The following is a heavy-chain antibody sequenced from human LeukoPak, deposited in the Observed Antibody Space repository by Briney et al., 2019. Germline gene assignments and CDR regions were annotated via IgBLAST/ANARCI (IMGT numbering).Heavy chain of an antibody. D-gene: IGHD2-8*02. CDR3: ARALLVTSFDY. CDR2: IYTSGST. Sequence: SETLSLTCTVSGGSISSGSYYWSWIRQPAGKGLEWIGRIYTSGSTNYNPSLKSRVTMSVDTSKNHFSLKLSSVTAADTAVYYCARALLVTSFDYWGQGTLVTVSS. CDR1: GGSISSGSYY. J-gene: IGHJ4*02. V-gene: IGHV4-61*02.